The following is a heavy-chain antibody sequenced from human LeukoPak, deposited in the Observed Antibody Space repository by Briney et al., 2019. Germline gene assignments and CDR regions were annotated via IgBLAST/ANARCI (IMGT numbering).Heavy chain of an antibody. CDR1: GYTFTGYY. J-gene: IGHJ4*02. CDR2: INPNSGGT. CDR3: ARVQGYYDSSGYLTY. Sequence: ASVTVSCTASGYTFTGYYMHWVRQAPGQGLEWMGWINPNSGGTNYAQKFQGRVTMTRDTSISTAYMELSRLRSDDTAVYYCARVQGYYDSSGYLTYWGQGTLVTVSS. D-gene: IGHD3-22*01. V-gene: IGHV1-2*02.